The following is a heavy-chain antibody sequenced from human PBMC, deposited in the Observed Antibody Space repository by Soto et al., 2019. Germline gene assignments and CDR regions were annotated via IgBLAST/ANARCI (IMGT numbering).Heavy chain of an antibody. J-gene: IGHJ5*02. CDR2: INHSGST. CDR1: GGSFSGYY. Sequence: SETLSLTCAVYGGSFSGYYWSWIRQPPGKGLEWIGEINHSGSTNYNPSLKSRVTISVDTSKNQFSLKLSSVTAADTAVYYCAREGYYGSGSYRGWFDPWGQGTLVNVS. CDR3: AREGYYGSGSYRGWFDP. V-gene: IGHV4-34*01. D-gene: IGHD3-10*01.